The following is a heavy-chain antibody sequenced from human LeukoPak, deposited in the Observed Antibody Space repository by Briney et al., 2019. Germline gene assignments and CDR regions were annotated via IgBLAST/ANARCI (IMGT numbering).Heavy chain of an antibody. CDR1: GFTFSNYV. D-gene: IGHD3-10*01. CDR2: ISGGGDKT. CDR3: ARDSDSLVRGVIPY. J-gene: IGHJ4*02. Sequence: GGSLRLSCAASGFTFSNYVMSWVRQAPGRGLEWVSGISGGGDKTYYADSVKGRFTISRDNSKNTLYLQMNSLRAEDTAVYYCARDSDSLVRGVIPYWGQGTLVTVSS. V-gene: IGHV3-23*01.